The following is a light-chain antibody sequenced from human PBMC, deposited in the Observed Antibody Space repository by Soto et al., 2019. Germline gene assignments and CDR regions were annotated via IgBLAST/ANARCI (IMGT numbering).Light chain of an antibody. CDR2: GAS. Sequence: AIQLTQSPSSLSASVGDRVPITCRASQDISTALAWYQQKPGKPPKVLIYGASTLENGVPSRFIGSGSGTDFTLTISSLLPEDFATYYCHQFNNPITFGQGTRLEIK. CDR1: QDISTA. V-gene: IGKV1D-13*01. CDR3: HQFNNPIT. J-gene: IGKJ5*01.